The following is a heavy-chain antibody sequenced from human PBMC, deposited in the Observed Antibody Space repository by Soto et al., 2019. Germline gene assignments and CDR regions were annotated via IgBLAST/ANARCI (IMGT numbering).Heavy chain of an antibody. Sequence: GGSLRLSCAASGFTFSSYSMNRVRQAPGKGLEWVSYISSSSSTIYYADSVKGRFTISRDNAKNSLYLQMNSLRDGDTAVYYCAKLPAVDSADYWGQGTLVTVSS. CDR2: ISSSSSTI. CDR1: GFTFSSYS. CDR3: AKLPAVDSADY. D-gene: IGHD5-12*01. J-gene: IGHJ4*02. V-gene: IGHV3-48*02.